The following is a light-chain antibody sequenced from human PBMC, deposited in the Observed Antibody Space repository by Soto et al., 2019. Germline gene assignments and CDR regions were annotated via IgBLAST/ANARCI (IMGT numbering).Light chain of an antibody. CDR3: QQYNKWPRT. CDR2: DAA. V-gene: IGKV3-15*01. CDR1: QSVSSN. J-gene: IGKJ1*01. Sequence: EIMMTQSPATLSVSPGERATLSCRASQSVSSNLAWYQQKPGQAPRLLIYDAATSATGLPARFCGSGSGTEFTLTISRLQSEDFAVYYCQQYNKWPRTFGQGTKVEIK.